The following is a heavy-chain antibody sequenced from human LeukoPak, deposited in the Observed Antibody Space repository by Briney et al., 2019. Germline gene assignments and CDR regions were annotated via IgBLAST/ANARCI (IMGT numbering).Heavy chain of an antibody. CDR1: GFTFSSYA. CDR2: ISYDGSNK. V-gene: IGHV3-30-3*01. Sequence: GGSLRLSCAASGFTFSSYAMHWVRQAPGKGLEWVAVISYDGSNKYYADSVKGRFTISRDNSKNKLYLQMNSLRAEDTAVYYCARDNIGLGPSVYVSLDYWGQGTLVTVSS. D-gene: IGHD3-22*01. J-gene: IGHJ4*02. CDR3: ARDNIGLGPSVYVSLDY.